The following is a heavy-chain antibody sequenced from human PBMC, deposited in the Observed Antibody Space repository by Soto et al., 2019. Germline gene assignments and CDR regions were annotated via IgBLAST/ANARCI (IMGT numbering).Heavy chain of an antibody. CDR3: GRGRSGQIVIFY. J-gene: IGHJ4*02. CDR1: GYTFTGHY. V-gene: IGHV1-2*02. Sequence: ASVKVSCKTSGYTFTGHYIHWVRQAPQQGPEWMGEIGPESGATRYAEKFRGRVTMTMDTSITTVYTELRNLSPDDTAVYYCGRGRSGQIVIFYWGQGTPVTVSS. D-gene: IGHD3-3*02. CDR2: IGPESGAT.